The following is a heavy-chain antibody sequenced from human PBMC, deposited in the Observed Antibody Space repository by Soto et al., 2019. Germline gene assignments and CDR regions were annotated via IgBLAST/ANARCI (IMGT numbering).Heavy chain of an antibody. CDR2: MSWNSGNI. V-gene: IGHV3-9*01. CDR1: GFGFGGYA. D-gene: IGHD2-15*01. J-gene: IGHJ3*02. CDR3: AKDIGGEMHAFDI. Sequence: GGSLRLSCVPSGFGFGGYAMHWVRQGPGKGLEWVSGMSWNSGNIGYADSVKGRFTISRDNAKNSLYLQMNSLSAEDTALYYCAKDIGGEMHAFDIWGQVTMVTVSS.